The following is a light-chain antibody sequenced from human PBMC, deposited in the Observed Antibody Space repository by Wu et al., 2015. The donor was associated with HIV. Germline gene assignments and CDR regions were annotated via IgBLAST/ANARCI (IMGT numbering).Light chain of an antibody. CDR2: KAS. V-gene: IGKV1-5*03. J-gene: IGKJ2*01. CDR3: QQSDSAPRMFT. CDR1: QSISSW. Sequence: DIQMTQSPSTLSASVGDRVTITCRASQSISSWLAWFQQKPGKAPKLLIYKASSLESGVPSRFSGSGSGTEFTLTISSLQPEDFASYYCQQSDSAPRMFTFGQGTKLEIK.